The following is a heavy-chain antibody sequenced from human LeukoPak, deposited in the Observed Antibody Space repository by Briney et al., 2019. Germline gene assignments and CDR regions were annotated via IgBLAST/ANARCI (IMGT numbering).Heavy chain of an antibody. CDR1: GGSISSSSYY. CDR3: ASVRRGFGESSKYYAYYYMGV. Sequence: KTSETLSLTCTVSGGSISSSSYYWGWIRQPPGKGLEWIGNIYHSGSTYYNPSLKSRVTISLDTSKNQFSLKLSSVTAADTAVYYCASVRRGFGESSKYYAYYYMGVWGKGTTVTISS. D-gene: IGHD3-10*01. J-gene: IGHJ6*03. V-gene: IGHV4-39*01. CDR2: IYHSGST.